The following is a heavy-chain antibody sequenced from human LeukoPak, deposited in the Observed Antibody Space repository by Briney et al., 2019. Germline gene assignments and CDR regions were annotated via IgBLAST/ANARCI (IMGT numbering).Heavy chain of an antibody. CDR3: ARMGAGITIFGVAIPTYYYYGMDV. J-gene: IGHJ6*02. Sequence: SVKVSCKASGGTFSGYAISWVRQAPGQGLEWMGGIIPIFGTANYAQKFQGRVTITADESTSTAYMELSSLRSEDTAVYYCARMGAGITIFGVAIPTYYYYGMDVWGQGTTVTVSS. V-gene: IGHV1-69*13. CDR2: IIPIFGTA. CDR1: GGTFSGYA. D-gene: IGHD3-3*01.